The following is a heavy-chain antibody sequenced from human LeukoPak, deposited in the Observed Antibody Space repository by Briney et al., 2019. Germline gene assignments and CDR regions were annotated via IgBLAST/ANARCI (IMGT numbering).Heavy chain of an antibody. D-gene: IGHD2-15*01. CDR2: ISYDGSNK. Sequence: GGSLRLSCAASGFTFSSYAMHWVRQAPGKGLEWVAVISYDGSNKYYADSVKGRFTISRDNSKNTLYLQMNSLRAEDTAVYYCARVDCSGGSCYFDYWGQGTLVTVSS. CDR3: ARVDCSGGSCYFDY. CDR1: GFTFSSYA. V-gene: IGHV3-30-3*01. J-gene: IGHJ4*02.